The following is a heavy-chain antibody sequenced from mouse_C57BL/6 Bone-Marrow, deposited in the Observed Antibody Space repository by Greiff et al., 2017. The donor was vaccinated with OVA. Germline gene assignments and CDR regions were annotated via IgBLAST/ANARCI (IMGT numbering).Heavy chain of an antibody. CDR1: GYTFTSYW. V-gene: IGHV1-59*01. D-gene: IGHD1-1*01. CDR2: IAPSDSYT. J-gene: IGHJ1*03. CDR3: ASPITTVVAYWYFDV. Sequence: QVQLQQPGAELVRPGTSVKLSCKASGYTFTSYWMHWVKQRPGQGLEWIGVIAPSDSYTNYTQKFKGKATLTVDTSSSTGYMQLSSLTSEDSAVYYCASPITTVVAYWYFDVWGTGTTVTVSS.